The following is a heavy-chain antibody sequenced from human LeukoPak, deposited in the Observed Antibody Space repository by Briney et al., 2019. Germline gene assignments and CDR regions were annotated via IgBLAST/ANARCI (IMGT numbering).Heavy chain of an antibody. V-gene: IGHV3-21*04. CDR2: ISSDSSSFK. D-gene: IGHD1-20*01. CDR3: ARGTNWSPLDFDY. CDR1: GFTFSTYH. Sequence: GGSLRLSCAASGFTFSTYHLHWVRQAPGKGLEWVSTISSDSSSFKYYAHSVQGRFTISRDNAQKSLYLQMNSLRAEGTAVYYCARGTNWSPLDFDYWGQGSLVTVSS. J-gene: IGHJ4*02.